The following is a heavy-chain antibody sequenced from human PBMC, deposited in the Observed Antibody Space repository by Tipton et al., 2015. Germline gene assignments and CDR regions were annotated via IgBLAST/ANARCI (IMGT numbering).Heavy chain of an antibody. D-gene: IGHD3-22*01. V-gene: IGHV1-24*01. J-gene: IGHJ6*02. CDR2: FDPEDDKT. CDR1: GYTLTEFS. Sequence: QLVQSGAEVKKPGSSVKVSCKVSGYTLTEFSVHWVRQAPGKGLEWVGGFDPEDDKTIYAQKLQGRVTMTEDTSTDTAYMELSSLRSEDTAVYYCARDLFTYYYDSSGYLSNAMDVWGQGTTVTVSS. CDR3: ARDLFTYYYDSSGYLSNAMDV.